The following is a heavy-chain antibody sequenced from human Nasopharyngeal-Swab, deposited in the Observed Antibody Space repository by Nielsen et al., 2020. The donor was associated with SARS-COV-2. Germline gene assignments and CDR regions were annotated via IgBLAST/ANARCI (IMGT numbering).Heavy chain of an antibody. V-gene: IGHV3-30*18. CDR3: AKGGHGDRLDFDY. CDR1: GFSFSSYG. D-gene: IGHD4-17*01. J-gene: IGHJ4*02. Sequence: SLKFSCAASGFSFSSYGMHWGRQAPGKWLAWVALISYDGSNKYYADSVKGRFTISRDNSKNTLYLQMNSLRAEDTAVYYCAKGGHGDRLDFDYWGQGTLVTVSS. CDR2: ISYDGSNK.